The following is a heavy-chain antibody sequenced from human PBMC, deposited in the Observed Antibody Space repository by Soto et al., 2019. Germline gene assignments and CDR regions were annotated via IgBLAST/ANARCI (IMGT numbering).Heavy chain of an antibody. V-gene: IGHV6-1*01. Sequence: QVQLQQSGPGLVKPSQTLSLTCAISGDSVSSNSVAWSWIRQSPSRGLEWLGRTYFRSKWYNEYAVSVKNRITINPDTSRNLSSLQMKSVTPEDTAVYYGARAEGSGSYHNWGQGTLVTVSS. CDR1: GDSVSSNSVA. J-gene: IGHJ4*02. CDR3: ARAEGSGSYHN. CDR2: TYFRSKWYN. D-gene: IGHD3-10*01.